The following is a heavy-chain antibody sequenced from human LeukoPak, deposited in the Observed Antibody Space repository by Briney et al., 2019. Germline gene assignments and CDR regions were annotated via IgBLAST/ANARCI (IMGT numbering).Heavy chain of an antibody. V-gene: IGHV3-7*01. D-gene: IGHD2-2*01. CDR2: IKEDGSEK. CDR3: ARVYLGAFDI. Sequence: GGSLRLSCAVPGFTFSSYWMSWVRQAPGKGLEWVANIKEDGSEKYYVDSVKGRFTISRDNAKNPLYLQMNSLRAEDTAVYYCARVYLGAFDIWGQGTMVTVSS. J-gene: IGHJ3*02. CDR1: GFTFSSYW.